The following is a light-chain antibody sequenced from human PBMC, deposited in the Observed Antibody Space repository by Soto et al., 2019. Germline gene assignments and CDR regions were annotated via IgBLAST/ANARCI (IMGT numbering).Light chain of an antibody. CDR3: AAWDDSLNGVV. Sequence: QSVLTQPPSASGTPGQRVTISCSGSSSNIGSNTVNWYQQLPGTAPNLLIYSNNQRPSGVPDRFSGSKSGTSASLAISGLPSEYEADYYCAAWDDSLNGVVFGGGTKLTVL. CDR2: SNN. V-gene: IGLV1-44*01. J-gene: IGLJ2*01. CDR1: SSNIGSNT.